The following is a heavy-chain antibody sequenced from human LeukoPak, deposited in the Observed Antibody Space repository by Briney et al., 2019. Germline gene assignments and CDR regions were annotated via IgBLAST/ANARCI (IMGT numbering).Heavy chain of an antibody. D-gene: IGHD3-3*01. J-gene: IGHJ4*02. CDR2: INHSGST. CDR1: GGSFSGYY. CDR3: ARAARRITIFGVVSLGYYFDY. Sequence: KPSETLSLTCAVYGGSFSGYYWSWIRQPPGKGLEWIGEINHSGSTNYNPSLKSRVTISVDTSKNQFSLKLSSVTAVDTAVYYCARAARRITIFGVVSLGYYFDYWGQGTLVTVSS. V-gene: IGHV4-34*01.